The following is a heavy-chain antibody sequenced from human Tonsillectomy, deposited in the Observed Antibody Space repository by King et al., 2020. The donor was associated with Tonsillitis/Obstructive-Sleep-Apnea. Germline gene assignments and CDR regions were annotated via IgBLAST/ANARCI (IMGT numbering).Heavy chain of an antibody. J-gene: IGHJ4*02. V-gene: IGHV3-48*02. Sequence: VQLVESGGGLVQPGGSLRLSCAASGFTFSSDCMNWVRQAPGKGLEWVSYISSNSSTIYYADSVKGRFTISRGNAKNSLYLQRNSLRDEDTALYYCARAGVDDFWSGYYNYFDYWGQGTLVTVSS. D-gene: IGHD3-3*01. CDR1: GFTFSSDC. CDR3: ARAGVDDFWSGYYNYFDY. CDR2: ISSNSSTI.